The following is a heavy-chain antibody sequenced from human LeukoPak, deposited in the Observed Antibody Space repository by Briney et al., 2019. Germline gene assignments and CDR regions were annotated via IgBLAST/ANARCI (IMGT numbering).Heavy chain of an antibody. Sequence: GASVKVSCKASGYTFTGYYMHWVRQAPGQGLEWMGWINPNSGGTNYAQRFQGRVTMTGDTSISTAYMELSRLRSDDTAVYYCAREGFMITFGGVIAPFDYWGQGTLVTVSS. CDR3: AREGFMITFGGVIAPFDY. CDR1: GYTFTGYY. V-gene: IGHV1-2*02. J-gene: IGHJ4*02. D-gene: IGHD3-16*02. CDR2: INPNSGGT.